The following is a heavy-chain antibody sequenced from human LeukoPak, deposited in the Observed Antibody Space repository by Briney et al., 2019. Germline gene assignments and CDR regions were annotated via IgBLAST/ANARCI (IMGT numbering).Heavy chain of an antibody. CDR1: GFIVSSHY. Sequence: GGSLRLSCAVSGFIVSSHYMTWVRQAPGKGLEWVSVIYRDGSTYYADSVQGRFTISRDNLKNTLYLQMDSLRIEDTAVYYCAQLSRSWGQGTLVTVSS. CDR3: AQLSRS. D-gene: IGHD1-1*01. J-gene: IGHJ5*02. CDR2: IYRDGST. V-gene: IGHV3-66*02.